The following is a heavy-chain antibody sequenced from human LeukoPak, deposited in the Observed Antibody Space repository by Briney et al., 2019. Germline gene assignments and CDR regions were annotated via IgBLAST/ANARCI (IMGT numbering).Heavy chain of an antibody. Sequence: GGSLRLSCAASGFTFSSYGMHWVRQAPGKGLEWVAFIRYDGSNKYYADSVKGRFTISRDNSKNTLYLQMNSLRAEDTAVYYCAKDESGYVWGSSFDYWGQGTLVTVSS. V-gene: IGHV3-30*02. CDR1: GFTFSSYG. D-gene: IGHD3-16*01. CDR2: IRYDGSNK. CDR3: AKDESGYVWGSSFDY. J-gene: IGHJ4*02.